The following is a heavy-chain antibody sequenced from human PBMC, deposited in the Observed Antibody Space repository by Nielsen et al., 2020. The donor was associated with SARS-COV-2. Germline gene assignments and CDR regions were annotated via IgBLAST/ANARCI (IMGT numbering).Heavy chain of an antibody. D-gene: IGHD3-10*01. CDR3: ARRDGSGSYHY. V-gene: IGHV5-51*01. Sequence: GGSLRLSCKGSGYSFTSCWIGWVRQMPGKGLEWMGIIYSGDSDTRYSPSFQGQVTISADKSISTAYLQWSSLKASDTAMYYCARRDGSGSYHYWGQGTLVTVSS. CDR2: IYSGDSDT. J-gene: IGHJ4*02. CDR1: GYSFTSCW.